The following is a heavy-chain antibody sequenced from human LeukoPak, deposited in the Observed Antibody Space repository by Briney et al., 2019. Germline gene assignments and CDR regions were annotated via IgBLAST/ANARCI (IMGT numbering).Heavy chain of an antibody. D-gene: IGHD6-19*01. CDR2: IDPKSGGT. V-gene: IGHV1-2*02. CDR3: AAWGGYSSGWSGPFDY. J-gene: IGHJ4*02. CDR1: GYTFTAHY. Sequence: RASVKVSCKTSGYTFTAHYIHWVRQAPGQGLEWMGWIDPKSGGTNLAQRFQGRVTLTRDTSISTAYMELTRLTSDDRAMFYCAAWGGYSSGWSGPFDYWGRGTLVTVSS.